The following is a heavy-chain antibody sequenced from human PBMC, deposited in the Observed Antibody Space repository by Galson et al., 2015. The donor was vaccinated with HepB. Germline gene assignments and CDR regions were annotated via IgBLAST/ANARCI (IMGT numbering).Heavy chain of an antibody. D-gene: IGHD3-9*01. CDR2: IKSKTDGGTT. Sequence: SLRLSCAASGFTFSNAWMNWVRQAPGKGLEWVGRIKSKTDGGTTDYAAPVKGRFTISRDDSKNTLYLQMNSLKTEDTAVYYCTTLGSYYDILTGFTPLDYWGQGTLVTVSS. CDR3: TTLGSYYDILTGFTPLDY. CDR1: GFTFSNAW. J-gene: IGHJ4*02. V-gene: IGHV3-15*07.